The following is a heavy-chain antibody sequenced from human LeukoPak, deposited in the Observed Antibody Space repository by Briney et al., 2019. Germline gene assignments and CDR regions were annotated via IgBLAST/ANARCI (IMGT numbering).Heavy chain of an antibody. D-gene: IGHD3-3*01. CDR1: GYTFTSYG. Sequence: HAASVKVSCKASGYTFTSYGISWVRQAPGQGLEWMGWISAYNGNTNYGQKLQGRVTMTTDTSTSTAYMELRSLRSDDTAVYYCARDLYDFWSGPYYYYGMDVWGQGTTVTVSS. CDR2: ISAYNGNT. V-gene: IGHV1-18*01. CDR3: ARDLYDFWSGPYYYYGMDV. J-gene: IGHJ6*02.